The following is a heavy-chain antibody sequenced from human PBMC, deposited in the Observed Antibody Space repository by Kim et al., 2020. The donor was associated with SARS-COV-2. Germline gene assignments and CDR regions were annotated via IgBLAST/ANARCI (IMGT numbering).Heavy chain of an antibody. V-gene: IGHV7-4-1*02. Sequence: YAQGFTGRFVFSLDTSVSTAYLQISSLKAEDTAVYYCARVGPEYSYGSDVWGQGTTVTVSS. CDR3: ARVGPEYSYGSDV. D-gene: IGHD5-18*01. J-gene: IGHJ6*02.